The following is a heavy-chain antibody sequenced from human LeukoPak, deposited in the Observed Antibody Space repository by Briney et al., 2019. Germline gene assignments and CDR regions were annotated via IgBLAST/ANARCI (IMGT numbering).Heavy chain of an antibody. D-gene: IGHD4-23*01. Sequence: SVKVSCKASGGTFSSYDITWVRQAPGQGLEWMEGIIPIFGAPNYAQKFQGRVTITADESTSTAYMELSSLRSEDTAVYYCARDDYGGNPRRYYYGMDVWGQGTTVTVSS. V-gene: IGHV1-69*13. CDR2: IIPIFGAP. J-gene: IGHJ6*02. CDR1: GGTFSSYD. CDR3: ARDDYGGNPRRYYYGMDV.